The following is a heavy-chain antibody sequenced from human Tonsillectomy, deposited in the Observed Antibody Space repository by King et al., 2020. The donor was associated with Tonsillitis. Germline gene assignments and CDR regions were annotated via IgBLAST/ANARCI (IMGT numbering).Heavy chain of an antibody. CDR1: GYNFSSYW. J-gene: IGHJ4*02. Sequence: QLVQSGAEVKKAGESLKISCKGSGYNFSSYWIGWVRQLPGKGLEWMGIIYPGDSDIRYRPSFPGQFTISADKSISTAYLQWSSLKPSDTAMYYCARQKYGSGSHFDYWGQGTPVTVSS. D-gene: IGHD3-10*01. CDR2: IYPGDSDI. CDR3: ARQKYGSGSHFDY. V-gene: IGHV5-51*01.